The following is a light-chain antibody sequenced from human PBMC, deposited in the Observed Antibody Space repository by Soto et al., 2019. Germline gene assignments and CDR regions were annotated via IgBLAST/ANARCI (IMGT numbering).Light chain of an antibody. V-gene: IGLV2-8*01. Sequence: AVRQPPSASGSPGQSFTISCTGTISDVGGYNYVSWYQQHPGKAPKLMIYEVSKRPSGVPDRFSGSKSGNTASLTVSGLQAEDEADYYCSSYAGSRYVFGTGTKVTVL. CDR2: EVS. CDR1: ISDVGGYNY. CDR3: SSYAGSRYV. J-gene: IGLJ1*01.